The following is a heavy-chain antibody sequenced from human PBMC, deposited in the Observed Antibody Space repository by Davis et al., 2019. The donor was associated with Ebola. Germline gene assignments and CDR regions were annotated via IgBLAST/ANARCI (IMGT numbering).Heavy chain of an antibody. D-gene: IGHD2-21*02. V-gene: IGHV1-69*04. CDR1: GGTFSSYA. J-gene: IGHJ4*02. CDR3: ARDIGYFKWLLSF. CDR2: IIPILGIA. Sequence: SVKVSCKASGGTFSSYAISWVRQAPGQGLEWMGRIIPILGIANYAQKFQGRVTMTTDTSTSTAYMELRSLRSDDTAVYYCARDIGYFKWLLSFWGQGTLVTVSS.